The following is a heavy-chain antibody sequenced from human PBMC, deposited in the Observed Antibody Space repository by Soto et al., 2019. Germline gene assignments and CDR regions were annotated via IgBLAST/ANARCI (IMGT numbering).Heavy chain of an antibody. CDR3: ASHRYSSSLYYFDY. CDR1: GGSISSGTYY. CDR2: VYYSGST. D-gene: IGHD6-13*01. Sequence: QLQLQESGPGLVKPSETLSLTCTVSGGSISSGTYYWGWIRQPPGKGLEWIGSVYYSGSTYYNPSLKSRVTISVDMSKNQFSLKLSSVTAADTAVYYCASHRYSSSLYYFDYWGQGTLVTVSS. J-gene: IGHJ4*02. V-gene: IGHV4-39*01.